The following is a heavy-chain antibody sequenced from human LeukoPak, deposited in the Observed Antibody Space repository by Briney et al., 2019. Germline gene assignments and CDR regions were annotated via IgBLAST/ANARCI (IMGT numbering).Heavy chain of an antibody. CDR3: TEVGYQLLGNWFDP. CDR2: IIPIFGTA. D-gene: IGHD2-2*01. CDR1: GGTFSSYA. J-gene: IGHJ5*02. V-gene: IGHV1-69*05. Sequence: ASVKVSCKASGGTFSSYAISWVRQAPGHGLEWMGGIIPIFGTANYAQKFQGRVTITTDESTSTAYMELSSLRSEDTAVYYCTEVGYQLLGNWFDPWGQGTLVTVSS.